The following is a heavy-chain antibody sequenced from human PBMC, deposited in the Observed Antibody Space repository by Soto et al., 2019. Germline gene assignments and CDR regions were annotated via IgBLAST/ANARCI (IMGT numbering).Heavy chain of an antibody. D-gene: IGHD2-2*01. Sequence: GGSLRLSCAASGFTFSSYGMHWVRQAPGKGLEWVAVIWYDGSNKYYADSVKGRFTISRDNSKNTLYLQMNSLRAEDTAVYYCARGAFSTSTSLDYWGQGTLVTVSS. CDR3: ARGAFSTSTSLDY. CDR2: IWYDGSNK. V-gene: IGHV3-33*01. CDR1: GFTFSSYG. J-gene: IGHJ4*02.